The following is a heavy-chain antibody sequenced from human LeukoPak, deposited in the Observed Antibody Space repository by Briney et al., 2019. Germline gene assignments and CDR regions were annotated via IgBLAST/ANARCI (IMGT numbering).Heavy chain of an antibody. CDR1: GFTFSSYG. CDR2: IWYDGSNK. J-gene: IGHJ4*02. V-gene: IGHV3-33*06. D-gene: IGHD1-26*01. CDR3: AKLSGSYYGAYYFDY. Sequence: QPGRSLRLSCAASGFTFSSYGMHWVRQAPGKGLEWVAVIWYDGSNKYYADSVKGRFTISRDNSKNTLYLQMNSLRAEDTAVYYCAKLSGSYYGAYYFDYWGQGTLVTVSS.